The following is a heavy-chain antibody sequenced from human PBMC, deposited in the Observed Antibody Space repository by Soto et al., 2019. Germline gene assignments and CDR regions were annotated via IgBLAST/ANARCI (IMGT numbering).Heavy chain of an antibody. CDR2: INHSGST. CDR3: ARAAPRYSSGGSCYSGRDY. V-gene: IGHV4-34*01. D-gene: IGHD2-15*01. Sequence: SETLPLTWAVYGGSFSGYYWSWTRQCPGKGLEWIGEINHSGSTNHNPSLKRRVTISVDTSKNQFSLKLSSVTAADTAVYYSARAAPRYSSGGSCYSGRDYSGQGTLVTVSS. CDR1: GGSFSGYY. J-gene: IGHJ4*02.